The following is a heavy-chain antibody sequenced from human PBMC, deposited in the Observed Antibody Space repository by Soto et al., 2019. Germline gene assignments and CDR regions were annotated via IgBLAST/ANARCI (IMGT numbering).Heavy chain of an antibody. Sequence: QVHLVQSGTEVKEPRASVKVSCKASASTFTGYTINWVRQAPGQGLEWMGWISTFNGNTKYAGNFEGRVTMTTNTSTTTADMELRRLTFDDTAGDSCARGTVTSGRWFGRWGQGTRVSVSS. CDR3: ARGTVTSGRWFGR. D-gene: IGHD4-17*01. CDR1: ASTFTGYT. V-gene: IGHV1-18*04. J-gene: IGHJ5*02. CDR2: ISTFNGNT.